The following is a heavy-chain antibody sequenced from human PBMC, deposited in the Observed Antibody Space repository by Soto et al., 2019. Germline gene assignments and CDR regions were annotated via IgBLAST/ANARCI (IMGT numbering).Heavy chain of an antibody. CDR3: ARYSGSYFYDYYYGMDV. CDR2: INHSGST. Sequence: SETLSLTCAVYGGSFSGYYWSWIRQPPGKGLEWIGEINHSGSTNYNPSLKSRVTISVDTSKNQFSLKLSSVTAADTAVYYCARYSGSYFYDYYYGMDVWGQGTTVTVSS. D-gene: IGHD1-26*01. CDR1: GGSFSGYY. J-gene: IGHJ6*02. V-gene: IGHV4-34*01.